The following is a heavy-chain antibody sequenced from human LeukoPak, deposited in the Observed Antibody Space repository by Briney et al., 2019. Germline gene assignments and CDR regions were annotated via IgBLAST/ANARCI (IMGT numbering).Heavy chain of an antibody. CDR2: ISYDGSNK. J-gene: IGHJ4*02. D-gene: IGHD6-13*01. V-gene: IGHV3-30*18. Sequence: GRSLRLSCAASGFTFSSYGMHWVRQAPGKGLEWVAVISYDGSNKYYADSVKGRFTISRDNSKNTLYLQMNSLRAEDTAVYYRAKDKRAAAGHFDYWGQGTLVTVSS. CDR3: AKDKRAAAGHFDY. CDR1: GFTFSSYG.